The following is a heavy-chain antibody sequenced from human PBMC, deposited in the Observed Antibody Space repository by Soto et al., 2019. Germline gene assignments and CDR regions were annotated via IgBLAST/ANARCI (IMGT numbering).Heavy chain of an antibody. V-gene: IGHV1-2*02. Sequence: QVQLVQSGAEVKKPGASVKVSCKASGYTFTGYYMHWVRQAPGQGLEWMGWINPNSGGTNYAQKFQGEVSMTRDRCISTAYMELSRLRSEDTAVYYCASERRSRWSPDYFGRYVGGQGATVTVSS. CDR2: INPNSGGT. CDR1: GYTFTGYY. D-gene: IGHD6-13*01. CDR3: ASERRSRWSPDYFGRYV. J-gene: IGHJ6*02.